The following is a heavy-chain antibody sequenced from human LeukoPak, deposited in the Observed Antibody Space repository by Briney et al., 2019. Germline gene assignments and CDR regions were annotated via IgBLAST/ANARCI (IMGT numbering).Heavy chain of an antibody. CDR1: GYTFTNYG. D-gene: IGHD3/OR15-3a*01. Sequence: ASVKVSCRASGYTFTNYGISWVRQAPGQGLEWMGWISTYKGNTKYAQKFQGRVSVTTDTSTSTAYMELRSLTSDDTAVYYCARGRDWNLDYWGRGTLVTVSS. CDR2: ISTYKGNT. CDR3: ARGRDWNLDY. J-gene: IGHJ4*02. V-gene: IGHV1-18*01.